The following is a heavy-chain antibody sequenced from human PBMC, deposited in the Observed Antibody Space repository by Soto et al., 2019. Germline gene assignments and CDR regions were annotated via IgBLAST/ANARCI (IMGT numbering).Heavy chain of an antibody. J-gene: IGHJ4*02. CDR3: ARGERGYSYGYRIY. CDR2: ISAYNGNT. D-gene: IGHD5-18*01. CDR1: GYTFTSYG. V-gene: IGHV1-18*01. Sequence: ASVKVSCKASGYTFTSYGISWVRQAPGQGLEWMGWISAYNGNTNYAQKLQGRVTMTTDTSTSTAYMELSSVTAADTAVYYCARGERGYSYGYRIYWGQGTLVTVSS.